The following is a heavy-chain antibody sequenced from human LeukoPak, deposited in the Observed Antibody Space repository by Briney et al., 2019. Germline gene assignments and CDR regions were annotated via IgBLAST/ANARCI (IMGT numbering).Heavy chain of an antibody. D-gene: IGHD3-16*01. CDR1: GFTFSSYA. V-gene: IGHV3-64*05. Sequence: GGSLRLSCSASGFTFSSYAMHWVRQAPGKGLEYVSAFSSNGATSYYADSVKGRFTISRDNSKNTLYFQMSSQIPEDTAVYYCVKKVMAGGYFDDCGQGSLVTVSS. CDR2: FSSNGATS. J-gene: IGHJ4*02. CDR3: VKKVMAGGYFDD.